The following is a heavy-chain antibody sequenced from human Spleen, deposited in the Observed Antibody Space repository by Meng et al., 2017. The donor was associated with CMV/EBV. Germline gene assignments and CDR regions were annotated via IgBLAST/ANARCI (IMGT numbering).Heavy chain of an antibody. CDR3: ARGGGSTGGDY. J-gene: IGHJ4*02. Sequence: SFAAPGFTFSNYWMPWVRQAPGKGLVWVSRINSDGSSTNYADSVKGRFTISRDNAKNTLYLQMNSLRVEDTAVYYCARGGGSTGGDYWGQGTLVTVSS. CDR1: GFTFSNYW. V-gene: IGHV3-74*01. D-gene: IGHD1-26*01. CDR2: INSDGSST.